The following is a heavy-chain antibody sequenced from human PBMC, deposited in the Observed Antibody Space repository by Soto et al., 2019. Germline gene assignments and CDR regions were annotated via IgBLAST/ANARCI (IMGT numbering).Heavy chain of an antibody. D-gene: IGHD3-22*01. V-gene: IGHV3-15*07. J-gene: IGHJ6*02. Sequence: GGSLRLSCAASGFTFSNAWMNWVRQAPGKGLEWVGRIKSKSDGGTTDYAAPVKGRFTISRDDSKNTLYLQMNSLKTEDAAVYYCTTDPPPSSGYYQYYYNGMDVWGQGTTVTVSS. CDR1: GFTFSNAW. CDR2: IKSKSDGGTT. CDR3: TTDPPPSSGYYQYYYNGMDV.